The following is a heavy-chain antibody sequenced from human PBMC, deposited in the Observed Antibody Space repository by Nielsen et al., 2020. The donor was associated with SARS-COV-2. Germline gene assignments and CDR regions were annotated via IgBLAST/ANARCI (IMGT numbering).Heavy chain of an antibody. CDR3: ARGVELPHQPPAMDV. CDR1: GFTFSSYG. J-gene: IGHJ6*02. Sequence: GGSLRLSCAASGFTFSSYGMHWVRQAPGKGLEWVAVIWYDGSNKYYAASVKGRFTISRHNAENTVYLQMNSLRTDDTAVYYCARGVELPHQPPAMDVWGQGTTVTVSS. V-gene: IGHV3-33*01. D-gene: IGHD2-15*01. CDR2: IWYDGSNK.